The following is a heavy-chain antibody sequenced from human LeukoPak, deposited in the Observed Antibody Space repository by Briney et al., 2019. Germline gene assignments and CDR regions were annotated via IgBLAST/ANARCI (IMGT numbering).Heavy chain of an antibody. CDR2: ISSSSSYI. V-gene: IGHV3-21*01. CDR3: ASLKYYDILTGYYGDY. D-gene: IGHD3-9*01. J-gene: IGHJ4*02. Sequence: GGSLRLSCVASGFTFSSYSMNWVRQAPGKGLEWVSSISSSSSYIYYGDSVKGRFTISRDNAKNSLYLQMNSLRAEDTAVYYCASLKYYDILTGYYGDYWGQGTLVTVSS. CDR1: GFTFSSYS.